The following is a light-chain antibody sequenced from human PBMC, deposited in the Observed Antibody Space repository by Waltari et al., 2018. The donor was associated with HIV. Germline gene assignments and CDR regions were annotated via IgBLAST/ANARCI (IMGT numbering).Light chain of an antibody. CDR1: SSDVGRYDY. Sequence: QSALTQPPSASGSPGQSVTISCTGTSSDVGRYDYVSWYQQHPGTAPKLLIYEVNKRPSGGPERCSGSKAGNTASLTVSGLQAEDEAEYSCTSYAGINPVAFGGGTKLTVL. CDR3: TSYAGINPVA. CDR2: EVN. V-gene: IGLV2-8*01. J-gene: IGLJ2*01.